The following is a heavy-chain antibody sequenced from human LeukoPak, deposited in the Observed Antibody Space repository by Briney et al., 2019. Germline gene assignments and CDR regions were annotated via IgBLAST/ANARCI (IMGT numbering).Heavy chain of an antibody. CDR2: INPNSGGT. J-gene: IGHJ5*02. CDR1: GYTFTGYY. Sequence: ASVKVSCKASGYTFTGYYMHWVRQAPGQGLEWMGWINPNSGGTNYAQKFQGRVTMTRDTSISTAYMELSRLRSDDTAVYYCARNPNYYPNWFDPWGQGTLVTVSS. CDR3: ARNPNYYPNWFDP. D-gene: IGHD4/OR15-4a*01. V-gene: IGHV1-2*02.